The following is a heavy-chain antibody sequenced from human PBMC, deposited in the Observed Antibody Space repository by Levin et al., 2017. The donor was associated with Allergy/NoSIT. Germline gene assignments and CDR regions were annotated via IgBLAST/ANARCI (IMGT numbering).Heavy chain of an antibody. V-gene: IGHV4-34*01. Sequence: SETLSLTCAVYGGSFSGYYWSWIRQPPGKGLEWIGEINHSGSTNYNPSLKSRVTISVDTSKNQFSLKLSSVTAADTAVYYCARGAIAAAGTDYWGQGTLVTVSS. J-gene: IGHJ4*02. CDR3: ARGAIAAAGTDY. CDR1: GGSFSGYY. D-gene: IGHD6-13*01. CDR2: INHSGST.